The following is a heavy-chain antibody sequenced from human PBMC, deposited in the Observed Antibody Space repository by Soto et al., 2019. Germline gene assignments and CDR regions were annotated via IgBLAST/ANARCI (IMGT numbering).Heavy chain of an antibody. D-gene: IGHD2-15*01. CDR1: GYTFTSYG. J-gene: IGHJ1*01. CDR2: ISAYNGNT. V-gene: IGHV1-18*01. CDR3: ARVPEYCSGGSCYPIVEYFQH. Sequence: QVPLVQSGAEVKKPGASVKVSCKASGYTFTSYGISWVRQAPGQGLEWMGWISAYNGNTNYAQKLQGRVTMTTDTSTSTAYMELRSLRSDDTAVYYCARVPEYCSGGSCYPIVEYFQHWGQGTLVTVSS.